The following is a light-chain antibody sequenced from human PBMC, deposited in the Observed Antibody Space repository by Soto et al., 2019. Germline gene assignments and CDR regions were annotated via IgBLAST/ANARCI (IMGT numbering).Light chain of an antibody. J-gene: IGKJ1*01. CDR1: QGISNY. Sequence: DIQMTQSPSSLSASVGDRVTITCRASQGISNYLAWYQQKPGKVPKLLIHAASTLQSGVPSRFSGSGFGTDFTLTISSLQPEDVATYHCQKYNSASWTFGQGTKWIS. CDR2: AAS. V-gene: IGKV1-27*01. CDR3: QKYNSASWT.